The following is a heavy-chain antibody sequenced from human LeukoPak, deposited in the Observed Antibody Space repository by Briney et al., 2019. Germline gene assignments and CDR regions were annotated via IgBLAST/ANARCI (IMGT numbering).Heavy chain of an antibody. J-gene: IGHJ4*02. CDR1: GGSISSYY. CDR3: AREGMAVPAFFEY. V-gene: IGHV4-59*01. Sequence: SETLSLTCTDSGGSISSYYWSWIRQPPGKGLEWIGYIYYSGSTNYNPSLKSRVTISVDTSKNQFSLKLSSVTAADTAVYYCAREGMAVPAFFEYWGQGTLVTVSS. CDR2: IYYSGST. D-gene: IGHD2-8*01.